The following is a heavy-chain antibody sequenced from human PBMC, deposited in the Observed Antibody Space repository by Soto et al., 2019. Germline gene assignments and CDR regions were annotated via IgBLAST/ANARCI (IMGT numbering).Heavy chain of an antibody. Sequence: QVQLVQSGAEVKKPGASVKVSCKASGYTFTSYGISWVRQAPGQGLEWMGWTSAYNGNTNYAQKLQGRVTMTTDTSTSTAYMELRSLRSDDTAVYYCAIGGGGFGYCSGGSCYFDYWGQGTLVTVSS. J-gene: IGHJ4*02. CDR1: GYTFTSYG. CDR3: AIGGGGFGYCSGGSCYFDY. CDR2: TSAYNGNT. V-gene: IGHV1-18*01. D-gene: IGHD2-15*01.